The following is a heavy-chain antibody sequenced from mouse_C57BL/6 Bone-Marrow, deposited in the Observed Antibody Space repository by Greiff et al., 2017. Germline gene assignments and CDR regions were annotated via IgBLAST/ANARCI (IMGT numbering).Heavy chain of an antibody. CDR1: GYTFTSYW. CDR3: ARFGGHYYGSSYEDYAMDY. CDR2: IYPGSGST. Sequence: QVQLQQPGAELVKPGASVKMSCKASGYTFTSYWITWVKQRPGQGLEWIGDIYPGSGSTNYNEKFKSKATLTVDTSSSTAYMQLSSLTSEDSAVYYCARFGGHYYGSSYEDYAMDYWGQGTSVTVSS. D-gene: IGHD1-1*01. V-gene: IGHV1-55*01. J-gene: IGHJ4*01.